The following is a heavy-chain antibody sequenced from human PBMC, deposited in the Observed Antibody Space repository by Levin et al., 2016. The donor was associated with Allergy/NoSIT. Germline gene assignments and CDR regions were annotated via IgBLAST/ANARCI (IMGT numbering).Heavy chain of an antibody. CDR2: INSDGSST. D-gene: IGHD3-22*01. Sequence: GESLKISCAASGFTFSRYWMHWVRQAPGEGLVWVSRINSDGSSTSYADSVKGRFTISRDNAKNSLYLQMNSLRAEDTALYYCARDDDFDSNAYYKYFQHWGQGTLVTVSS. CDR1: GFTFSRYW. V-gene: IGHV3-74*01. CDR3: ARDDDFDSNAYYKYFQH. J-gene: IGHJ1*01.